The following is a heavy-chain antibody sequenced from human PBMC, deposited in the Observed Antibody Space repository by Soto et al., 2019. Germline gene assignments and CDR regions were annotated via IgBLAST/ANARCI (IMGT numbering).Heavy chain of an antibody. CDR1: GGSISSSSYY. J-gene: IGHJ5*02. V-gene: IGHV4-39*01. CDR3: ATSDSTDYDFWSGSWFDH. Sequence: PSETLSLTCTVSGGSISSSSYYWGWIRQPPGKGLEWIGSIYYSGSTYYNPSLKSRVTISVDTSKNQFSLKLSSVTAADTAVYYCATSDSTDYDFWSGSWFDHWGQGTLVTVSS. D-gene: IGHD3-3*01. CDR2: IYYSGST.